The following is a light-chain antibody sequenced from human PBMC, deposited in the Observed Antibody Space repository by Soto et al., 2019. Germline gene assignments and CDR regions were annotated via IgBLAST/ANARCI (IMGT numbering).Light chain of an antibody. J-gene: IGLJ2*01. CDR1: SGHSSSA. V-gene: IGLV4-69*01. CDR2: LNSDGSH. CDR3: QTWGTGIQV. Sequence: QLVLTQSPSASASLGASVKLTCTLSSGHSSSAIAWHQQQPEKGPRYLMKLNSDGSHSKGDGNPDRFSGSSSGAERYLPISSLQSEDEADYDCQTWGTGIQVFGGGTKLTVL.